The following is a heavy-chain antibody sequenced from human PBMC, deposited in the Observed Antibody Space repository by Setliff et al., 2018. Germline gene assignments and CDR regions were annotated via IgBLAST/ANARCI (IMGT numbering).Heavy chain of an antibody. CDR2: ISAYNGNI. CDR1: GYTFTSYG. D-gene: IGHD2-2*01. Sequence: ASVKVSCKASGYTFTSYGVSWVRQAPGQGLEWMGWISAYNGNINYAQKLQGRVTMTTDTYTSTANMELRSLRSDDTAVYYCVRAPPTAVIPPCRAFFDPWGQGTLVTVSS. CDR3: VRAPPTAVIPPCRAFFDP. J-gene: IGHJ5*02. V-gene: IGHV1-18*01.